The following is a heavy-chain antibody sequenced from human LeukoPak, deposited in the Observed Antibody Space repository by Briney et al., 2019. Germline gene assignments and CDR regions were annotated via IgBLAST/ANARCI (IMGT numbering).Heavy chain of an antibody. CDR2: IRYDGSNK. D-gene: IGHD6-19*01. CDR3: AKAPGVAVAVRYYFDY. J-gene: IGHJ4*02. V-gene: IGHV3-30*02. CDR1: GFTFSSYG. Sequence: GGSLRLSCAASGFTFSSYGMHWVRQAPGKGLEWVAFIRYDGSNKYYADSVKGRFTISRDNSKNTLYLQMNSLRAEDTAVYYCAKAPGVAVAVRYYFDYWGQGTLVTVSS.